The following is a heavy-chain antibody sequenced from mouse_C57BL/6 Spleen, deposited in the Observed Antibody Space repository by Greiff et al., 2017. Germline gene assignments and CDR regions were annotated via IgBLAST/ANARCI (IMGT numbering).Heavy chain of an antibody. V-gene: IGHV1-82*01. CDR3: ARSDGYYLFAY. CDR2: IYPGDGDT. J-gene: IGHJ3*01. CDR1: GYAFSSSW. D-gene: IGHD2-3*01. Sequence: QVQLKQSGPELVKPGASVKISCKASGYAFSSSWMNWVKQRPGKGLEWIGRIYPGDGDTNYNGKFKGKATLTADKSSSTAYMQLSSLTSEDSAVYFCARSDGYYLFAYWGQGTLATVSA.